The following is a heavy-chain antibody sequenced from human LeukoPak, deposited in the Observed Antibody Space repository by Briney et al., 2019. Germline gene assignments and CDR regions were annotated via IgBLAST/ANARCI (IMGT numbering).Heavy chain of an antibody. D-gene: IGHD6-19*01. CDR1: GGSFSGYY. CDR2: INHSGST. V-gene: IGHV4-34*01. J-gene: IGHJ4*02. Sequence: SETLSLTCAVYGGSFSGYYWGWIRQPPGKGLEWIGEINHSGSTNYNPSLKSRVTISVDTSKNQFSLKLSSVTAADTAVYYCARERIGYSSGWDYFDYWGQGTLVTVSS. CDR3: ARERIGYSSGWDYFDY.